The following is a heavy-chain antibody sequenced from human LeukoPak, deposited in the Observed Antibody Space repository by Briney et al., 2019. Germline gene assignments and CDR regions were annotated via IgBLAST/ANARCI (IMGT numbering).Heavy chain of an antibody. V-gene: IGHV4-39*01. Sequence: GSLRLSCAASGFTVSSNYMSWVRQPPGKGLEWIGSIYYSGSIYYNPSLKSRVTISVDTSKNQFSLKLSSVTAADTAEYYCARHAKITIFGMILIGAFDIWGPGTMVTVSS. D-gene: IGHD3-3*01. CDR1: GFTVSSNY. CDR3: ARHAKITIFGMILIGAFDI. CDR2: IYYSGSI. J-gene: IGHJ3*02.